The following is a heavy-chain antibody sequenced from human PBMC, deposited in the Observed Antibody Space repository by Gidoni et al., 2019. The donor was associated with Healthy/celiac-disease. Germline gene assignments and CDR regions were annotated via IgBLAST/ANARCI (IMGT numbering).Heavy chain of an antibody. CDR3: ARDPRVYGDYVGSA. CDR1: GFTFSSYS. J-gene: IGHJ5*02. CDR2: ISSSSSYI. V-gene: IGHV3-21*01. D-gene: IGHD4-17*01. Sequence: EVQLVESGGGLVKPGGSLRLSCAASGFTFSSYSMNWVRQAPGKGLEWVSSISSSSSYIYYADSVKGRFTISRDNAKNSLYLQMNSLRAEDTAVYYCARDPRVYGDYVGSAWGQGTLVTVSS.